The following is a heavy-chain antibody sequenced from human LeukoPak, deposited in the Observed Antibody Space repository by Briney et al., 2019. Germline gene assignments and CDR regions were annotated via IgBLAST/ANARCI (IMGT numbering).Heavy chain of an antibody. CDR3: ARAYGSGSYIIWFDP. V-gene: IGHV5-51*01. CDR1: GYNFIKSW. D-gene: IGHD3-10*01. CDR2: IYPEDSDT. J-gene: IGHJ5*02. Sequence: GESLKISCKCSGYNFIKSWIGWVRQKPGKGLELMGLIYPEDSDTRYSPSFQGQVTISADKSIDTTYVHWSSLKASDTAMYYCARAYGSGSYIIWFDPWGQGTLVTVSS.